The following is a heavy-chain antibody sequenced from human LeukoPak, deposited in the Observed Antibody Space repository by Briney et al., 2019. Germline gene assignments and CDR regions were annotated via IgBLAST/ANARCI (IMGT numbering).Heavy chain of an antibody. Sequence: PGGSLRLSCAASGFTFNIYWMSWVRQAPGKGLEWVAVISYDGSDKYYADSVKGRFTISRDNSKNTLYLQMNSLRAEDTAVYYCAREVTRGLSEEFDYWGQGTLVTVSS. J-gene: IGHJ4*02. CDR3: AREVTRGLSEEFDY. D-gene: IGHD2-2*01. CDR1: GFTFNIYW. CDR2: ISYDGSDK. V-gene: IGHV3-30*03.